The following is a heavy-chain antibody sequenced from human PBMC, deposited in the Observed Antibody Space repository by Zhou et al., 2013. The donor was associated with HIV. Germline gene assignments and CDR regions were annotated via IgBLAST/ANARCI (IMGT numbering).Heavy chain of an antibody. CDR3: AREATYYGYWDAFDI. V-gene: IGHV1-2*04. CDR2: INPNSGGT. Sequence: QVQLVQSGAEVKKPGASVKVSCKASGYTFTSYYMHWVRQAPGQGLEWMGWINPNSGGTNYAQKFQGWVTMTRDTSISTAYMELSRLRSDDTAVYYCAREATYYGYWDAFDIWGQGTMVTVSS. J-gene: IGHJ3*02. CDR1: GYTFTSYY. D-gene: IGHD3-3*01.